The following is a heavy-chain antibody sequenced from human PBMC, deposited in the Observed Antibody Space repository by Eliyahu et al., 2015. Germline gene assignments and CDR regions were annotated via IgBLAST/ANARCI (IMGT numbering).Heavy chain of an antibody. V-gene: IGHV3-53*01. CDR1: GFTVSRXY. J-gene: IGHJ4*02. CDR3: ARDLGAYKKAFDY. CDR2: MYNGGAT. D-gene: IGHD3-16*01. Sequence: EVQLVESGGGLIQPGGSLRXXCAXSGFTVSRXYMXWXRQAPGKGLEWLSVMYNGGATYYADSVKGRFTISRDNSKNTLYLQMNSLRADDTAVYYCARDLGAYKKAFDYWGQGTLVTVSS.